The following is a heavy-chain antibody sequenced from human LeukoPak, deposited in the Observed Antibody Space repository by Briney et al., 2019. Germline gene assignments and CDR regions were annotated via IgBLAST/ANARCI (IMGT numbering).Heavy chain of an antibody. Sequence: GGSLRLSCAASGFTFNDYGMHWVRQAPGKGLEWVAVISYDGSSKYYADSVKGRFTISRDNSKNTLYLQINSVRAEDTAVYYCARGGSSWTGNYYYGMDVWGQGTTVTVSS. CDR1: GFTFNDYG. CDR3: ARGGSSWTGNYYYGMDV. V-gene: IGHV3-30*03. D-gene: IGHD6-13*01. CDR2: ISYDGSSK. J-gene: IGHJ6*02.